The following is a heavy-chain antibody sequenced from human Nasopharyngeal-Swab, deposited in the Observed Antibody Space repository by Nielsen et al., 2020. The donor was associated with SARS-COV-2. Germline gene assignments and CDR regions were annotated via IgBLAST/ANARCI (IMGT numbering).Heavy chain of an antibody. V-gene: IGHV4-34*01. D-gene: IGHD2-21*01. J-gene: IGHJ6*02. CDR2: LTHDGST. Sequence: SETLSLTCGVYGGSVSGSSWSWIRQPPGRGLEWIGDLTHDGSTTYNASFRGRSAITSDRSSNQVSLGVNSMTAADSALYFCARGGLSYYYYPLDVWGQGTTVTVSS. CDR3: ARGGLSYYYYPLDV. CDR1: GGSVSGSS.